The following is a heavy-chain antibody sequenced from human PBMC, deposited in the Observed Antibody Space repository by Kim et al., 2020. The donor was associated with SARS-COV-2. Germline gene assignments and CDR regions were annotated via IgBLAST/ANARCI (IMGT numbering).Heavy chain of an antibody. CDR1: GFTFSSYG. V-gene: IGHV3-30*18. D-gene: IGHD5-18*01. J-gene: IGHJ4*02. Sequence: GGSLRLSCAASGFTFSSYGMHWVRQAPGKGLEWVAVISYDGSNKYYADSVKGRFTISRDNSKNTLYLQMNSLRAEDTAVYYCAKEGSYGPSYYFDYWGQGTLVTVSS. CDR3: AKEGSYGPSYYFDY. CDR2: ISYDGSNK.